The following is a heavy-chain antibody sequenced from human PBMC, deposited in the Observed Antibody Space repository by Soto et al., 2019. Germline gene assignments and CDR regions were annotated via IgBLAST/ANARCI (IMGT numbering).Heavy chain of an antibody. J-gene: IGHJ4*02. CDR1: GFTFSSYG. CDR2: ISYDGSNK. V-gene: IGHV3-30*18. D-gene: IGHD1-7*01. CDR3: AKDIEPLTELSLNY. Sequence: QVQLVESGGGVVQPGRSLRLSCAASGFTFSSYGMHWVRQAPGKGLEWVAVISYDGSNKYYADSVKGRFTISRDNSKNTLYLQMNSLRAEDTAVYYCAKDIEPLTELSLNYWGQGTLVTVSS.